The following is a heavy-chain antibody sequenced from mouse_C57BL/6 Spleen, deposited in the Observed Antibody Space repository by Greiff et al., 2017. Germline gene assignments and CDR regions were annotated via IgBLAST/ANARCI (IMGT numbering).Heavy chain of an antibody. CDR1: GYTFTSYG. V-gene: IGHV1-81*01. J-gene: IGHJ4*01. CDR3: AGEGTYSNYEREMDY. D-gene: IGHD2-5*01. CDR2: IYPRSGNT. Sequence: QVQLQQSGAELARPGASVKLSCKASGYTFTSYGISWVKQRTGQGLEWIGEIYPRSGNTYYNEKFKGKATLTADKSSSPAYMELRSLTSEDSAVYFCAGEGTYSNYEREMDYWGQGTSVTVSS.